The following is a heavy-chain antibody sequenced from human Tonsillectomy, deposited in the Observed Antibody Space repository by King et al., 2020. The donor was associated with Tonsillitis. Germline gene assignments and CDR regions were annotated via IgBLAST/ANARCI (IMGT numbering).Heavy chain of an antibody. V-gene: IGHV4-59*01. J-gene: IGHJ3*02. CDR1: GGFISSYY. CDR3: AKRNTHRNNWNDQIVGAFHI. D-gene: IGHD1-20*01. CDR2: IYDSGST. Sequence: QLQLQESGPGLVKPSENLSLTCTVSGGFISSYYWSWIRQPPGKGLEWIGYIYDSGSTNYNPSLKSRVTISIDMSRNQFSLKLTSVTAADTAVYYCAKRNTHRNNWNDQIVGAFHIWGQGTMVTVSS.